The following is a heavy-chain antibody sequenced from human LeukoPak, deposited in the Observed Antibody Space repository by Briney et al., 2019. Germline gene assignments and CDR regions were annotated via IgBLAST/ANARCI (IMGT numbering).Heavy chain of an antibody. V-gene: IGHV3-9*01. J-gene: IGHJ3*02. CDR2: ISWNSGTI. Sequence: SLRLSCAASGFTFNDYAMHWVRQAPGEGLEWVSGISWNSGTIDYADSVKGRFTISRDNSKNTLYLQMNSLRAEDTAVYYCANYYYGSGSPNSAFDIWGQGTMVTVSS. CDR1: GFTFNDYA. CDR3: ANYYYGSGSPNSAFDI. D-gene: IGHD3-10*01.